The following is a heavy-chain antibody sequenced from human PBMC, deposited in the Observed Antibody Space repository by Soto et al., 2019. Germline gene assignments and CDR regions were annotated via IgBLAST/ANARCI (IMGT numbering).Heavy chain of an antibody. V-gene: IGHV1-69*13. CDR3: ARARDAFDI. CDR2: IIPVFGRV. Sequence: SVKVSCKASGGSFNTFAISWVRQAPGQGLEWMGGIIPVFGRVTYAEKFQGRVTITADESTSTACMELSSLRSEDTAVYYCARARDAFDIWGQGTMVTVSS. J-gene: IGHJ3*02. CDR1: GGSFNTFA.